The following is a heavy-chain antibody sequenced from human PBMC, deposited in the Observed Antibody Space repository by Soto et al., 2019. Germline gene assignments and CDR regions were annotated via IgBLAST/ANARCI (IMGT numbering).Heavy chain of an antibody. J-gene: IGHJ4*02. D-gene: IGHD2-21*01. CDR2: VYFSGKT. CDR1: GGSISSHSYY. CDR3: AIPLGWLQHY. Sequence: QLQVQESGPGLVKPSETLSLTCSVSGGSISSHSYYWGWIRQPPGKGLEWIGSVYFSGKTYYNTFLNSRVFMSEDSSKNQFSLKFTSVTAADTAVYYCAIPLGWLQHYWGQGALVTVSS. V-gene: IGHV4-39*01.